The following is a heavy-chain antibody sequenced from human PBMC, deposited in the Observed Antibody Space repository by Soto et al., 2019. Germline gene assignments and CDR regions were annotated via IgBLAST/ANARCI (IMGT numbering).Heavy chain of an antibody. D-gene: IGHD6-19*01. Sequence: PGGSLRLSCAASGFTVSNYWMSWVRQAPGKGLEWVANIKQDGSEKYFVDSVKGRFTISRDNAKNSVHLQMNSLRAEDTAVYYCARVGWPHYFDYWGQGTLVTVSS. J-gene: IGHJ4*02. V-gene: IGHV3-7*01. CDR1: GFTVSNYW. CDR3: ARVGWPHYFDY. CDR2: IKQDGSEK.